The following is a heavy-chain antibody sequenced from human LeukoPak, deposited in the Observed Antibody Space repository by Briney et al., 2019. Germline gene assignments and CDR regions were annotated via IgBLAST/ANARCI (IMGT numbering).Heavy chain of an antibody. V-gene: IGHV4-61*09. Sequence: SETLSLTCTVSGGSISSGGDYWSWLRQPAGKGLEWLGHIYPSRSTYYNPSLKSRVTISVDTSKNQFSLKLSSVTAADTAVYYCARGYYDILTGHWFDPWGQGTLVTVSS. CDR2: IYPSRST. CDR3: ARGYYDILTGHWFDP. J-gene: IGHJ5*02. D-gene: IGHD3-9*01. CDR1: GGSISSGGDY.